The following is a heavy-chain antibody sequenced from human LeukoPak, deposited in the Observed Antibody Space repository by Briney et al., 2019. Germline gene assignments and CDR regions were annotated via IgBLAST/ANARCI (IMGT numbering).Heavy chain of an antibody. D-gene: IGHD3-3*01. CDR1: GFTVSSNY. CDR2: IYSGGST. J-gene: IGHJ4*02. V-gene: IGHV3-66*01. CDR3: AKGSYYDFYQV. Sequence: GGSLRLSCAASGFTVSSNYMSWVRQAPGKGLEWVSVIYSGGSTYYADSVKGRFTISRDNSKNTLYLQMNSLRAEDTAVYYCAKGSYYDFYQVWGQGTLVTVSS.